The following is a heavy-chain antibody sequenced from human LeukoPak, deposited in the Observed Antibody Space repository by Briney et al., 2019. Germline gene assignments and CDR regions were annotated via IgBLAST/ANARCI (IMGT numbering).Heavy chain of an antibody. CDR1: GFTVSSNY. D-gene: IGHD2-21*01. Sequence: GGSLRLSCAASGFTVSSNYMSWVRQAPGKGLEWVSVIYSGGSTYYADSVKGRFTISRDNSKNTLCLQMNSLRAEDTAVYYCARRVVIAAPFDYWGQGTLVTVSS. CDR3: ARRVVIAAPFDY. J-gene: IGHJ4*02. CDR2: IYSGGST. V-gene: IGHV3-66*02.